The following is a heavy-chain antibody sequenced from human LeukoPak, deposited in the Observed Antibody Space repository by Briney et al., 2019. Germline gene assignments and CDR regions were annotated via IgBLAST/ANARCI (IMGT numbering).Heavy chain of an antibody. Sequence: SVTLALTCTVSVHSIRIYYWMCIPDPPGKGLEWLGYIYCSGSTNYKLSLKSQVTTLVDQSKNQFSLGLGYVTAADPAVYCCAREYSSSYGRRAFDFWGQGTKVTVCS. CDR3: AREYSSSYGRRAFDF. J-gene: IGHJ3*01. CDR1: VHSIRIYY. CDR2: IYCSGST. D-gene: IGHD6-6*01. V-gene: IGHV4-59*08.